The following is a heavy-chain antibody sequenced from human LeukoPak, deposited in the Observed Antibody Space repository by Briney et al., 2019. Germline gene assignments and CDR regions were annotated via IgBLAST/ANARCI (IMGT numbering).Heavy chain of an antibody. Sequence: GGSLRLSCAASGFTFSSYWMSWVRQAPGKGLEWVANIKQDGSEKYYVDSVKGRFTISRANAKNSLYLQMNSLRSEDMAVYYWARLTVEMATIIPRDSFDIWGQGTMVTVSS. V-gene: IGHV3-7*01. J-gene: IGHJ3*02. CDR3: ARLTVEMATIIPRDSFDI. CDR2: IKQDGSEK. D-gene: IGHD5-24*01. CDR1: GFTFSSYW.